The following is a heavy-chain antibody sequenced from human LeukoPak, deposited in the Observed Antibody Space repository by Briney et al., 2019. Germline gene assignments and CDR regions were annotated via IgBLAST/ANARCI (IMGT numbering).Heavy chain of an antibody. CDR1: GGSFSGYY. J-gene: IGHJ4*02. CDR3: ARGDLMDFDY. Sequence: PSETLSLTCAVYGGSFSGYYWSWIRQPPGKGLEWIGEINHSGSTNYNPSLKSRVTISVDTSKNRFSLKLSSVTAADTAVYYCARGDLMDFDYWGQGTLVTVSS. CDR2: INHSGST. D-gene: IGHD5-24*01. V-gene: IGHV4-34*01.